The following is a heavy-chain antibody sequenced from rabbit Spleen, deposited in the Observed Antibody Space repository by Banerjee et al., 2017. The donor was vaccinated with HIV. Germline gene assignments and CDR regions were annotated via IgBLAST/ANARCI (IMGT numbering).Heavy chain of an antibody. CDR2: IYADSSETT. J-gene: IGHJ6*01. CDR3: ARDTSSSFSSYGMDL. D-gene: IGHD1-1*01. CDR1: GLDFSGTYW. V-gene: IGHV1S43*01. Sequence: QQQLEESGGGLVKPGGTLTLTCKASGLDFSGTYWVYWVRQAPGKGLEWIGSIYADSSETTYYASWVNGRFTISSDNAQSTVDLKMTSLTAADTATYFCARDTSSSFSSYGMDLWAQAPSSPS.